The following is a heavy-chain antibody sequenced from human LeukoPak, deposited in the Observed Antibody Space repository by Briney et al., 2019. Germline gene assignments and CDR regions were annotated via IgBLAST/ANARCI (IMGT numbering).Heavy chain of an antibody. CDR2: INPNSGGT. CDR3: ARSQWQQLVNFDY. J-gene: IGHJ4*02. Sequence: ASVKVSCKASGGTFSSYAISWVRQAPGQGLEWMGWINPNSGGTNYAQKFQGRVTMTRDTSISTAYMELSRLRSDDTAVYYCARSQWQQLVNFDYWGQGTLVTVSS. CDR1: GGTFSSYA. D-gene: IGHD6-13*01. V-gene: IGHV1-2*02.